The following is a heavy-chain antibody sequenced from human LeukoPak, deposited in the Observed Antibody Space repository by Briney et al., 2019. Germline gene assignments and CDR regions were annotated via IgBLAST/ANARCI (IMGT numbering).Heavy chain of an antibody. J-gene: IGHJ4*02. CDR3: ARTYYDFWSGYYLDY. Sequence: GWALRLSCAASGFTVSSNYMSWVRQAPGEGREWVSVIYSGGSTYYADSVKGRFTISRDNSKNTLYLQMNSLRAEDTAVYYCARTYYDFWSGYYLDYWGQGTLVTVSS. CDR1: GFTVSSNY. CDR2: IYSGGST. V-gene: IGHV3-66*01. D-gene: IGHD3-3*01.